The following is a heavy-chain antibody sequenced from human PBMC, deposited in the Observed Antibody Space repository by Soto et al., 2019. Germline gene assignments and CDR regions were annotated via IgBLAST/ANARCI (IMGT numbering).Heavy chain of an antibody. Sequence: ASVKVSCKASGYTFTSYGISWVRQAPGQGLEWMGWISAYNGNTNYAQKLQGRVTMTTDTSTSTAYMELRSLRSDDTAVYYCARVDYDILTGYFLVTDYWGQGTLVTVSS. CDR2: ISAYNGNT. J-gene: IGHJ4*02. CDR3: ARVDYDILTGYFLVTDY. CDR1: GYTFTSYG. D-gene: IGHD3-9*01. V-gene: IGHV1-18*04.